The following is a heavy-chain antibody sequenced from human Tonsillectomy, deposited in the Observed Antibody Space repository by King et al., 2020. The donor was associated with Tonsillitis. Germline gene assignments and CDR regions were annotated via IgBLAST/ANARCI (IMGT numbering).Heavy chain of an antibody. CDR1: GFIFGDYA. J-gene: IGHJ2*01. CDR2: VRSKAYGGTT. CDR3: TRVALSPLWKVGATHSYWYFDL. D-gene: IGHD1-26*01. Sequence: VQLVESGGGLVQPGRSLRLSCTASGFIFGDYALTWFRQAPGKGLEWVGFVRSKAYGGTTEYAASVKGRFTISRDDSKSIAYLQMNSLKTEDTAVYYCTRVALSPLWKVGATHSYWYFDLWGRGTLVTVSS. V-gene: IGHV3-49*03.